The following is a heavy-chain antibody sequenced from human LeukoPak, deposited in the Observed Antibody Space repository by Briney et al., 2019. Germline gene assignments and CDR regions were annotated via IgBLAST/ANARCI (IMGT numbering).Heavy chain of an antibody. CDR3: AKGNSGWYDY. D-gene: IGHD6-19*01. V-gene: IGHV3-30*04. CDR2: ISYGGIDK. J-gene: IGHJ4*02. Sequence: GGSLRLSCAASGFNFSSYAMHWVRQAPGEGLEWVGLISYGGIDKSYADSVKGRFTISRDNSKNTLYMQMNSLRAEDTAVYYCAKGNSGWYDYWGQGTLVTVSS. CDR1: GFNFSSYA.